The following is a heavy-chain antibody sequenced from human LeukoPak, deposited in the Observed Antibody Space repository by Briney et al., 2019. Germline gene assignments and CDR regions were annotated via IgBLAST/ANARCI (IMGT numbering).Heavy chain of an antibody. J-gene: IGHJ4*02. D-gene: IGHD3-3*01. V-gene: IGHV4-61*02. CDR1: GGSISSGSYY. Sequence: PSETLSLTCTVSGGSISSGSYYWSWIRQPAGKGLEWIGRIYTSGSTNYNPSLKSRVTISVDTSKNQFSLKLSSVTAADTAVYYCARAQGRLDFWSGSNALDYWGQGTLVTVSS. CDR3: ARAQGRLDFWSGSNALDY. CDR2: IYTSGST.